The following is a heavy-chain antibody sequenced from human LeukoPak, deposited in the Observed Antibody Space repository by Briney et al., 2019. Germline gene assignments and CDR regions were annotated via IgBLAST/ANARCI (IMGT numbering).Heavy chain of an antibody. V-gene: IGHV3-23*01. CDR1: GFTFSNYA. D-gene: IGHD2-2*01. J-gene: IGHJ4*02. CDR3: TKGQPMFDY. CDR2: VSAGSTT. Sequence: GGSLRLSCAASGFTFSNYAMNWVRQAPGKGLEWVSTVSAGSTTYYADSVKGRFTTSRGNSKNTLYLQMNSLRAEDTAVYYCTKGQPMFDYWGQGTLVTVSS.